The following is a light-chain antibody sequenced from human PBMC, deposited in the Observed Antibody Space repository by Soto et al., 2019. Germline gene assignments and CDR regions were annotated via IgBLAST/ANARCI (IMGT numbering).Light chain of an antibody. Sequence: SYELTQPPSVSVSPGQTASITCSGDKLGDKYACWYQHKPGQSPVLVIFQDNKRPSGIPERFSGSNSGNTATLTISGTQAMDEADYYCQAWDSSTAVFGGGTKLTVL. CDR1: KLGDKY. CDR3: QAWDSSTAV. CDR2: QDN. V-gene: IGLV3-1*01. J-gene: IGLJ2*01.